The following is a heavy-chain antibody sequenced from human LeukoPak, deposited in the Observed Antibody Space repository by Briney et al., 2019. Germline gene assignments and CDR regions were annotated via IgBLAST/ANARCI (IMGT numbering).Heavy chain of an antibody. V-gene: IGHV3-7*03. CDR3: AGVGVAGTNRFDP. D-gene: IGHD6-13*01. J-gene: IGHJ5*02. CDR2: INRDGSQK. CDR1: GFTFRSYW. Sequence: GGSLRLSCAASGFTFRSYWMIWVRQAPGKGLEWVANINRDGSQKYYVDSVKGRFTISRDNAKNSLYLQMNSLRAEDTAVYFCAGVGVAGTNRFDPWGQGTLVTVSS.